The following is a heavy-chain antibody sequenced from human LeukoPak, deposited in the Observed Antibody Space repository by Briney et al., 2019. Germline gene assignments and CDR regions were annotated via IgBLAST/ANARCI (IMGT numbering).Heavy chain of an antibody. CDR1: GFTFSSYG. J-gene: IGHJ5*02. D-gene: IGHD3-10*01. V-gene: IGHV3-30*02. CDR3: AKGQSWFGEFNWFDP. Sequence: PGGSLRLSCAASGFTFSSYGMHWVRQAPGKGLEWVAFIRYDGSNKYYADSVKGRFTISRDNSKNTLYLQMNSLRAEDTAVYYCAKGQSWFGEFNWFDPWGQGTLVTVSS. CDR2: IRYDGSNK.